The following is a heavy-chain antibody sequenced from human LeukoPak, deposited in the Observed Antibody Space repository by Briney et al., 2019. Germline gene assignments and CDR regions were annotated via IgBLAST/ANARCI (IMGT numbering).Heavy chain of an antibody. CDR1: GFTFSSYA. Sequence: PGGSLRLSCAASGFTFSSYAMSWVRQAPGKGLEWVSAISGSGGSTYYADSVKGRFTISRDNSKNTLYLQMNSLRAEDTAVYYCARVLRYSSASDWFDPWGQGTLVTVSS. J-gene: IGHJ5*02. V-gene: IGHV3-23*01. CDR2: ISGSGGST. CDR3: ARVLRYSSASDWFDP. D-gene: IGHD6-19*01.